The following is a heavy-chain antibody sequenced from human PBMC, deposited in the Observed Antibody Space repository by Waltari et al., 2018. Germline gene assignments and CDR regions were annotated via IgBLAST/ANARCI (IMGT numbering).Heavy chain of an antibody. V-gene: IGHV4-4*02. Sequence: RLQESGQGLVRPSGTLSPTCTVAGGSLNSSNWWSWVRQSPGKGLEWIGEMYHSGRSNYNPSLKGRVTMSVDKSKNNFSLKVTSMTAADTAVYYCARSMGYSGSGSYNPFDIWGQGTKVTVSS. J-gene: IGHJ3*02. CDR1: GGSLNSSNW. CDR2: MYHSGRS. CDR3: ARSMGYSGSGSYNPFDI. D-gene: IGHD3-10*01.